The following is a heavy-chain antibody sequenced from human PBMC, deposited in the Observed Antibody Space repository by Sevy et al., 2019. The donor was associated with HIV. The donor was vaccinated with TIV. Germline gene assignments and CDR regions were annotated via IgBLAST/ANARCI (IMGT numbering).Heavy chain of an antibody. V-gene: IGHV3-23*01. CDR2: ISGSGGST. CDR3: AKYYYGSGSYYNEQPGQAGLFAFDI. CDR1: GFTFSSYA. D-gene: IGHD3-10*01. J-gene: IGHJ3*02. Sequence: GGSLRLSCAASGFTFSSYAMSWVRQAPGKGLEWVSAISGSGGSTYYADSVKARFTIPGDNSKNSLYLQMNSLRAEDTAVYYCAKYYYGSGSYYNEQPGQAGLFAFDIWGQGTMVTVSS.